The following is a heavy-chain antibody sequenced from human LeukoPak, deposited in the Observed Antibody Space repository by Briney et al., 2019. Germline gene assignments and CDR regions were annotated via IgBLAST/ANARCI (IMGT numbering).Heavy chain of an antibody. D-gene: IGHD2-15*01. V-gene: IGHV4-4*02. Sequence: SETLSLTCAVSGGSISGRNWWNWVRQPPGKGLEWIGEIHHSGESNYNPSLKGRVTLSIDKSTNQFSLKLSSVTAADTAIYYCARDSPAYCSGNNCYNWYFDLWGRGILITVSS. CDR3: ARDSPAYCSGNNCYNWYFDL. CDR2: IHHSGES. J-gene: IGHJ2*01. CDR1: GGSISGRNW.